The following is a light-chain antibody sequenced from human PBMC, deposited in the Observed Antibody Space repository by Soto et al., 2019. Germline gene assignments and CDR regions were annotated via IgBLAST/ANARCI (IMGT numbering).Light chain of an antibody. CDR3: CSYAGSSTYV. CDR1: SSDVGRYDL. Sequence: QSALTQPASVSGSPGQSITISCTGSSSDVGRYDLVSWYQQHPGKVPKLIIHEVTKRSSGLSNRFSGSKSGNTASLTISGLQAEDEADYYCCSYAGSSTYVFGTGTKVTVL. CDR2: EVT. V-gene: IGLV2-23*02. J-gene: IGLJ1*01.